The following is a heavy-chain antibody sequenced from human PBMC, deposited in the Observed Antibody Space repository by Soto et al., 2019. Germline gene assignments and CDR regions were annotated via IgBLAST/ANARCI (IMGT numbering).Heavy chain of an antibody. Sequence: QVQLQQWGAGLLKPSETLSLTCVVSGGSFSGNYWTWIRQPPGKGLEWIGEISHSGNTNYNPSPKSRVTISVDTSKNQFSLNLSSVTAADTAEYYCARGHLPGGNSFYFDYWGQGSRVTVSS. CDR3: ARGHLPGGNSFYFDY. CDR1: GGSFSGNY. CDR2: ISHSGNT. J-gene: IGHJ4*02. D-gene: IGHD4-4*01. V-gene: IGHV4-34*02.